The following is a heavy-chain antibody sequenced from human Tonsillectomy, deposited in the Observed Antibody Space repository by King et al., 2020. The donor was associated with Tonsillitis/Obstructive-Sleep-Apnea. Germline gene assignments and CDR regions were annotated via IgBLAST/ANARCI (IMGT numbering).Heavy chain of an antibody. V-gene: IGHV4-34*01. CDR2: INHSGST. D-gene: IGHD3-22*01. CDR1: GGSFSGYY. J-gene: IGHJ5*02. Sequence: VQLQQWGAGLLKPSGTLSLTCAVYGGSFSGYYWSWIRQPPGKGLEWIGEINHSGSTNYNPSPKSRVTISVDTSKNQFSLKLSSVTAADTAVYYCARGAPYYDSSGGLFDPWGQGTLVTVSS. CDR3: ARGAPYYDSSGGLFDP.